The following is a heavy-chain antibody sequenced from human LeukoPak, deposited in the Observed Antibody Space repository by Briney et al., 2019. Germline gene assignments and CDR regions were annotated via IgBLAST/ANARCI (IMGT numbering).Heavy chain of an antibody. CDR2: ISYDGSNK. V-gene: IGHV3-30-3*01. CDR1: GFTFSSYA. J-gene: IGHJ4*02. Sequence: GGSLRLSCAASGFTFSSYAMHWVRQAPGKGLEWVAVISYDGSNKYHADSVKGRFTISRDNSKNTLYLQMNSLRAEDTAVYYCARGFVLLWFGELYLIDYWGQGTLVTVSS. D-gene: IGHD3-10*01. CDR3: ARGFVLLWFGELYLIDY.